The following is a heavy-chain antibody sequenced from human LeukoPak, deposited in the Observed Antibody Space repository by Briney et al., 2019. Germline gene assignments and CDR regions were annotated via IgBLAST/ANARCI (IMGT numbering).Heavy chain of an antibody. J-gene: IGHJ5*01. CDR2: ISSSSSTI. V-gene: IGHV3-48*01. Sequence: PGGSLRLSCAASGFTFSSYSMNWVRQAPGKGLEWVSYISSSSSTIYYADSVKGRFTISRDNAKNSLYLQMNSLRAEDTAVYYCATYHDNYYEGSNWFESWGQGTLVTVSS. D-gene: IGHD3-22*01. CDR3: ATYHDNYYEGSNWFES. CDR1: GFTFSSYS.